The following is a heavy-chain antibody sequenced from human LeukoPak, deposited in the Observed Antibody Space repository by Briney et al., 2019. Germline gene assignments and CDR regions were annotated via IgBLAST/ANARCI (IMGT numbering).Heavy chain of an antibody. CDR2: ISGSGGST. CDR3: AKWVDTAMGRYYYNYMDV. J-gene: IGHJ6*03. CDR1: GFTFSSYA. D-gene: IGHD5-18*01. V-gene: IGHV3-23*01. Sequence: QPGGSLRLSCAASGFTFSSYAMSWVRQAPGKGLEWVSAISGSGGSTYYADSVKGRFTISRDNSKNTLYLQMNSLRAEDTAVYYCAKWVDTAMGRYYYNYMDVWGKGTTVTVSS.